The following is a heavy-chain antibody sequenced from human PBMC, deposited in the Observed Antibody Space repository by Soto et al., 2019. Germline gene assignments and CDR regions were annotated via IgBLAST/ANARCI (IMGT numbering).Heavy chain of an antibody. CDR2: ITPIFGTA. CDR3: ARDLRNGYYDFWSGYSAYYYGMDV. J-gene: IGHJ6*02. V-gene: IGHV1-69*06. Sequence: SVKVSCKASGGTFSSYAISWVRQAPGQGLEWMGGITPIFGTANYAQKFQGRVTITADKSTSTAYMELSSLRSEDTAVYYCARDLRNGYYDFWSGYSAYYYGMDVWGQGTTVTVSS. CDR1: GGTFSSYA. D-gene: IGHD3-3*01.